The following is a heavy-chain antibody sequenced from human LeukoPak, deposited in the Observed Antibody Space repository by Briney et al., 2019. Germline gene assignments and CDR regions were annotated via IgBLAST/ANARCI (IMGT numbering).Heavy chain of an antibody. J-gene: IGHJ4*02. CDR2: IYYSGST. Sequence: SETLSLTCTVSGGSISSYYWSWIRQPPGKGLEWIGYIYYSGSTNYNPSLKSRVTISVDTSKNQFSLKLSSVTAADTAVYYCAGRYFDWLSPYYFDYWGQGTLVTVSS. CDR3: AGRYFDWLSPYYFDY. CDR1: GGSISSYY. V-gene: IGHV4-59*08. D-gene: IGHD3-9*01.